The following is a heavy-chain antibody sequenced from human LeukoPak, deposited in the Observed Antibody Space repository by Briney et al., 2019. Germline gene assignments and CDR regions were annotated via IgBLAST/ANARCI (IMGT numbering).Heavy chain of an antibody. V-gene: IGHV4-34*01. D-gene: IGHD2-2*01. CDR3: ARNRRSIYCSSTSCYRGTIDP. J-gene: IGHJ5*02. CDR2: INHSGST. Sequence: TSETLSLTCAVYGGSFSGYYWSWIRQPPGKGLEWIGEINHSGSTNYNPSLKSRVTISVDTSKNQFSLKLSSVTAADTAVYYCARNRRSIYCSSTSCYRGTIDPWGQGTLVTVSS. CDR1: GGSFSGYY.